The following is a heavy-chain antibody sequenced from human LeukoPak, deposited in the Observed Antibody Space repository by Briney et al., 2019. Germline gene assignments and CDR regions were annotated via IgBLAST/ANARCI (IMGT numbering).Heavy chain of an antibody. Sequence: GGSLRLSCAASGFIFNNYAMHWVRRAPGKGLEWVAILWFDGSNKYYADSVKGRFTISRDNSKNTLYLQMNSLRAEDTAVYYCARDLVVVVAANYYYYGMDVWGQGTTVTVSS. CDR2: LWFDGSNK. V-gene: IGHV3-33*01. CDR3: ARDLVVVVAANYYYYGMDV. CDR1: GFIFNNYA. D-gene: IGHD2-15*01. J-gene: IGHJ6*02.